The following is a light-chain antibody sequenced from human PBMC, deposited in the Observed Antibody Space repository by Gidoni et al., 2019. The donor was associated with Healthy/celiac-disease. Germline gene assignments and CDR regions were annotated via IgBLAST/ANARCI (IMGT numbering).Light chain of an antibody. Sequence: IQMTKSPSSLSASVGDRVTITCQASQDISNYLNLYQQKPAKAPKLLIYDASNWETGVPSRFSGSGSGTDFTFTISSLQPEDIATYYCQQYDNLPFTFGPGTKVDIK. CDR2: DAS. V-gene: IGKV1-33*01. CDR1: QDISNY. CDR3: QQYDNLPFT. J-gene: IGKJ3*01.